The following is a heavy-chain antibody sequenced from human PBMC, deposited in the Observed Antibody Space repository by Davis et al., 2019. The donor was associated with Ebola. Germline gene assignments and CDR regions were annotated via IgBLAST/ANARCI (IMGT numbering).Heavy chain of an antibody. CDR3: ARSAIGYNPFDY. J-gene: IGHJ4*02. CDR1: GFTFSSYW. V-gene: IGHV3-74*03. D-gene: IGHD5-24*01. CDR2: TNSDGSST. Sequence: PGGSLRLSCAASGFTFSSYWMHWVRQAPGKGLVWVSRTNSDGSSTTYADSVKGRFTISRDNAKNTLYLQMDSLRAEDTAVYYCARSAIGYNPFDYWGQGTLVTVSS.